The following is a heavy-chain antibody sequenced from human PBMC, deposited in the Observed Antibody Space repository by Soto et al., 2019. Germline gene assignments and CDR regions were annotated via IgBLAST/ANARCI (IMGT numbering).Heavy chain of an antibody. D-gene: IGHD3-10*01. CDR3: ARAGDYGSFYFFDY. V-gene: IGHV1-18*01. J-gene: IGHJ4*02. CDR1: GYTFSNYG. CDR2: ITPYNGNT. Sequence: ASVKVSCKSSGYTFSNYGVTWLRQAPGQGLEWMGWITPYNGNTHYAQKVQGRVTMSTDTSTSTAYMELWSLRSDDTAVYYCARAGDYGSFYFFDYWGQGTLVTVSS.